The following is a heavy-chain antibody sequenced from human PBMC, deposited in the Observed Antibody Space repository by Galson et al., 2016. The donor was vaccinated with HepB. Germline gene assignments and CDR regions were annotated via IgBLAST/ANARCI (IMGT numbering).Heavy chain of an antibody. CDR2: IIPVFGRA. J-gene: IGHJ6*02. CDR1: GGTSNWDA. CDR3: ARGRVKIYGVVVRGNGMDV. Sequence: SVKVSCKASGGTSNWDAITWVRQAPGQGLEWMGGIIPVFGRAKYAQKFQGRITITADEATGSVSMELRSLRYDDTAVYYCARGRVKIYGVVVRGNGMDVWGQGTTVTVSS. V-gene: IGHV1-69*13. D-gene: IGHD3-3*01.